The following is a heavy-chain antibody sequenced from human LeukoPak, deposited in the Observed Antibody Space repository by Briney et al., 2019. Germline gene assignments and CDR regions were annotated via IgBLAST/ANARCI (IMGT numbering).Heavy chain of an antibody. D-gene: IGHD2-15*01. CDR3: ARHKMGEYCSGGSCYSEYFQH. CDR1: GGSVSSGSYY. Sequence: PSETLSLTCTVSGGSVSSGSYYWSWIRQSPGKGLEWIGYISYSGSTNYNPSLKSRVTISVDTSKNQFSLKLSSVTAADTAVYYCARHKMGEYCSGGSCYSEYFQHWGQGTLVTVSS. V-gene: IGHV4-61*01. CDR2: ISYSGST. J-gene: IGHJ1*01.